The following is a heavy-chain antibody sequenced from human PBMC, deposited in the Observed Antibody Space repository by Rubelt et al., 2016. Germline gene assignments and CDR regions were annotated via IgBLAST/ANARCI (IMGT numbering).Heavy chain of an antibody. D-gene: IGHD6-19*01. Sequence: VQLQQWGAGLLKPSETLSLTCAVYGGSFSGYYWSWIRQPPGKGLEWIGEINHSGSTNYNPSLKSRVTISVDTSKNQFSLKLSSATAADTAVYYCASQSSSGWYAFDIWGQGTMVTVSS. V-gene: IGHV4-34*01. CDR3: ASQSSSGWYAFDI. CDR1: GGSFSGYY. CDR2: INHSGST. J-gene: IGHJ3*02.